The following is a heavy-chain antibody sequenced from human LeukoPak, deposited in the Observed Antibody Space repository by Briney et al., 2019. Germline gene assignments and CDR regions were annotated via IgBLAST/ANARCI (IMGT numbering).Heavy chain of an antibody. J-gene: IGHJ6*02. D-gene: IGHD5-18*01. CDR1: DGSISSSSYY. V-gene: IGHV4-39*01. CDR3: ARHLDTAKWSYGMDV. CDR2: IYYSGST. Sequence: SETLSLTCTVSDGSISSSSYYWGWIRQPPGKGLEWIGSIYYSGSTYYNPSLKSRVTISVDTSKNQFSLKLSSVTAADTAVYYCARHLDTAKWSYGMDVWGQGTTVTVSS.